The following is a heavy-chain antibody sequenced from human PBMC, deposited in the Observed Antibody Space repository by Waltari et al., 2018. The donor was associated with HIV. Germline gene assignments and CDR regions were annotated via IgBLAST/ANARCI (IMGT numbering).Heavy chain of an antibody. CDR3: VRGGGSWLQETHYYKGLDV. V-gene: IGHV1-18*04. CDR2: IWAYDGNI. J-gene: IGHJ6*02. Sequence: QVQLMQSGPETRKPGASVKISCRAVGYDLTSYGITWVRQAPGQGLEWMGWIWAYDGNIDFERKFKDRFILTTDTSATAVFLELRSLRIDDTATYFCVRGGGSWLQETHYYKGLDVWGLGTAVIVSS. D-gene: IGHD3-10*01. CDR1: GYDLTSYG.